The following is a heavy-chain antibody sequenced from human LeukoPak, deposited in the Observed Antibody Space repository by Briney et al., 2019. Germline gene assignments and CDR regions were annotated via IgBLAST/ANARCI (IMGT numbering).Heavy chain of an antibody. CDR1: GFTFSSCE. V-gene: IGHV3-48*03. D-gene: IGHD2-2*03. CDR3: ARDLDIVVVPAEDRDYGMDV. J-gene: IGHJ6*04. CDR2: ISSSGSTI. Sequence: GGSLRLSCAASGFTFSSCEMNWVRQAPGKGLEWVSYISSSGSTIYYADSVKGRFTISRDNAKNSLYLQMNSLRAEDTAVYYCARDLDIVVVPAEDRDYGMDVWGKGTTVTVSS.